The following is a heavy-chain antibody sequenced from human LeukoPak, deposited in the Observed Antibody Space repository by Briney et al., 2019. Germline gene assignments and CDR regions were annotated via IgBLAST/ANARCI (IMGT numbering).Heavy chain of an antibody. J-gene: IGHJ3*02. CDR3: ARGPYSYDSSGAFDI. V-gene: IGHV4-38-2*02. D-gene: IGHD3-22*01. Sequence: SETLSLTCTVSGYSISGDYYWGWIRQPPGKGLEWIGSIYHSGSTYYNPSLKSRVTISVDTSKNQFSLKLRSVTAADTAVYFCARGPYSYDSSGAFDIWGQGTMVTVSS. CDR2: IYHSGST. CDR1: GYSISGDYY.